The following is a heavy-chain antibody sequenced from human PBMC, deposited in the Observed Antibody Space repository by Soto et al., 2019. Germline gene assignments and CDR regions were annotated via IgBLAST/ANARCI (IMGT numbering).Heavy chain of an antibody. J-gene: IGHJ6*02. D-gene: IGHD2-2*02. V-gene: IGHV3-48*03. CDR2: ISSSGSTI. CDR1: GFTFSSYE. CDR3: ARVGDCSSTSCHSYGMDD. Sequence: GGSLRLSCAASGFTFSSYEMNWVRQAPGKGLEWVSYISSSGSTIYYADSVKGRFTISRDNAKNSLYLQMNSLRAEDTAVYYCARVGDCSSTSCHSYGMDDWGQGTPVTVSS.